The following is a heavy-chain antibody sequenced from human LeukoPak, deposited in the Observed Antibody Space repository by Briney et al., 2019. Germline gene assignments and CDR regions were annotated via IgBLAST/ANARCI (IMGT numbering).Heavy chain of an antibody. D-gene: IGHD1-26*01. V-gene: IGHV4-61*02. CDR3: ARDDPRSGSYSPDS. J-gene: IGHJ4*02. CDR2: LSTSGST. CDR1: GDSVTRDSYY. Sequence: SEALSLTCSVSGDSVTRDSYYWSWVRQPAGKGLEWIGRLSTSGSTDYSPSLKSRVTISMNTSKNQISLTLRSVTAADTAIYFCARDDPRSGSYSPDSWGRGLKVTVSS.